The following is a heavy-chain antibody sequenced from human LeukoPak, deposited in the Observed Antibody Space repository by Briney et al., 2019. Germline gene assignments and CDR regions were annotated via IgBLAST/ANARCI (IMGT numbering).Heavy chain of an antibody. CDR3: ARSLIIASGDY. Sequence: PGGSLRLSYAASGFRFDSFYMGWIRQLPGKGLDYIALISASGAVPYYAESVEGLFTISRDNAKNSVSLQMNSLSADDTAIYYCARSLIIASGDYWGQGTQVIVSS. J-gene: IGHJ4*02. V-gene: IGHV3-11*04. CDR2: ISASGAVP. D-gene: IGHD3-22*01. CDR1: GFRFDSFY.